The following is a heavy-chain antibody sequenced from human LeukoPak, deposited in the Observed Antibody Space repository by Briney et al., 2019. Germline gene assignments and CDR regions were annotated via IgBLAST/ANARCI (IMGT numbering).Heavy chain of an antibody. Sequence: ASVKVSCKASGYTFSSYAISWVRQAPGQGLEWMGGIIPIFGTANYAQKFQGRVTITADESTSTAYMELSSLRSEDTAVYYCARVNDCSGGSCYPDFDYWGQGTLVTVSS. D-gene: IGHD2-15*01. V-gene: IGHV1-69*13. J-gene: IGHJ4*02. CDR3: ARVNDCSGGSCYPDFDY. CDR1: GYTFSSYA. CDR2: IIPIFGTA.